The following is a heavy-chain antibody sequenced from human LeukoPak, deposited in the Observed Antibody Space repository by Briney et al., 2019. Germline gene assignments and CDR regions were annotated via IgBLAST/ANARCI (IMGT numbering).Heavy chain of an antibody. J-gene: IGHJ6*03. D-gene: IGHD2-2*01. CDR2: IYPGESDT. V-gene: IGHV5-51*01. CDR3: ARSTAYYYYYMDV. Sequence: GESLKISCQGSGSTFTSYWIGWVRQMPGRGLEWMGIIYPGESDTRYSPSFQGQVTISADKSISTAYLQWSSLKASDTAMYYCARSTAYYYYYMDVWGKGTTVTVSS. CDR1: GSTFTSYW.